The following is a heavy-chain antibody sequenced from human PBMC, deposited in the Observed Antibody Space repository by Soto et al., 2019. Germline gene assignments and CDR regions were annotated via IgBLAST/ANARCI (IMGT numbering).Heavy chain of an antibody. CDR2: IYYSGST. CDR1: GGSISSSSYY. J-gene: IGHJ5*02. Sequence: SETLSLTCTVSGGSISSSSYYWGWIRQPPGKGLEWIGSIYYSGSTYYNPSLKSRVTISVDTSKNQFSLKLSSVTAADTAVYYCARHDYGSGSYYRALNWFDPWGQGTLVTVS. D-gene: IGHD3-10*01. CDR3: ARHDYGSGSYYRALNWFDP. V-gene: IGHV4-39*01.